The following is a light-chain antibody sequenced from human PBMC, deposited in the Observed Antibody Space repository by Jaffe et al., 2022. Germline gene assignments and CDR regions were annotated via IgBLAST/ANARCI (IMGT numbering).Light chain of an antibody. CDR2: EVT. CDR1: NSDIGTYNL. Sequence: QSALTQPASVSGSPGQSINISCTGTNSDIGTYNLVSWYLQHPGRAPKLIIFEVTKRPAGVSSRFTGSKSGNTASLTISGLQADDEADYYCYSYAGSSVSLFGGGTKVTVL. CDR3: YSYAGSSVSL. V-gene: IGLV2-23*02. J-gene: IGLJ2*01.